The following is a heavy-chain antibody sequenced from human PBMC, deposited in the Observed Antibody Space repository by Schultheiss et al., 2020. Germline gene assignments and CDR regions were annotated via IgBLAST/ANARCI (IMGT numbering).Heavy chain of an antibody. CDR2: ISSSGSTI. V-gene: IGHV3-48*01. CDR1: GFTFSNAW. Sequence: GGSLRLSCAASGFTFSNAWMSWVRQAPGKGLEWVSYISSSGSTIYYADSVKGRFTISRDNSKNTLYLQMNSLRAEDTAVYYCAGEYSSSWYGAFDIWGQGTMVTV. D-gene: IGHD6-13*01. J-gene: IGHJ3*02. CDR3: AGEYSSSWYGAFDI.